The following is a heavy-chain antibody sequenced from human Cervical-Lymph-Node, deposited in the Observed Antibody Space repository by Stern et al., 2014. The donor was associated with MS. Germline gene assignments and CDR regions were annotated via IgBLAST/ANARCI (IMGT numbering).Heavy chain of an antibody. D-gene: IGHD6-6*01. Sequence: VQLVESGAEVKKPGASVKVSCKTSGYSFSNYYMHWIRQAPGQGLEWMGVIHPRVDGTTYAQKFQGRVTMTRDTSTSTVFMELSSLTSEDTAVYYCARPGREARPFWQMDSWGQGTLVTVSS. CDR3: ARPGREARPFWQMDS. CDR1: GYSFSNYY. J-gene: IGHJ4*02. V-gene: IGHV1-46*03. CDR2: IHPRVDGT.